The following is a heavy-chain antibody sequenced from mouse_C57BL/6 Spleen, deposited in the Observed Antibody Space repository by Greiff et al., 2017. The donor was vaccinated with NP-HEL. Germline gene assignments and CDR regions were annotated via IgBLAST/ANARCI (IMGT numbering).Heavy chain of an antibody. D-gene: IGHD1-1*01. CDR3: ARSSTTIVATDYYAMDY. J-gene: IGHJ4*01. Sequence: VQLQQSGAELAKPGASVKLSCKASGYTFTSYWMHWVKQRPGQGLEWIGYINPSSGYTKYNQKFTDKATLTADKSSSTAYMHLSSLTYEDSAVYYCARSSTTIVATDYYAMDYSGQGTSVTVSS. CDR1: GYTFTSYW. V-gene: IGHV1-7*01. CDR2: INPSSGYT.